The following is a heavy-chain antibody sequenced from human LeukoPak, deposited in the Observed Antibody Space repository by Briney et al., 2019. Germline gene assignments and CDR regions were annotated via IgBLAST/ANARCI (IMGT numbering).Heavy chain of an antibody. V-gene: IGHV1-24*01. Sequence: ASVKVSCKVSGYTLTELSMHWVRQAPGKGLEWMGGFDPEDGETIYAQKFQGRVTMTEDTSTDTAYMEPSSLRSEDTAVYYCATDPRYSGTYYFDYWGQGTLVTVSS. D-gene: IGHD1-26*01. CDR1: GYTLTELS. CDR3: ATDPRYSGTYYFDY. J-gene: IGHJ4*02. CDR2: FDPEDGET.